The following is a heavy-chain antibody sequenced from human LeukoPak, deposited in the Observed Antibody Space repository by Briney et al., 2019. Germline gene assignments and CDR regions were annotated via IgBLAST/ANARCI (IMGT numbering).Heavy chain of an antibody. Sequence: SETLSLTCTLSSGSIRGNTHNWGCIRQSPGKGLEWIGSFSFRGSTYSGPSLKSRLVMSLDTSENQFSVKLSSVTAADTALYYCVIFDSGSDGAFDIWGQGTAVTVSS. CDR1: SGSIRGNTHN. D-gene: IGHD3-10*01. V-gene: IGHV4-39*07. CDR3: VIFDSGSDGAFDI. J-gene: IGHJ3*02. CDR2: FSFRGST.